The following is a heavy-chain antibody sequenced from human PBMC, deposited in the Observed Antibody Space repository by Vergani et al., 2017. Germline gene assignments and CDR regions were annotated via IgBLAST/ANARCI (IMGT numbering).Heavy chain of an antibody. Sequence: EVQLVESGGGFVQPGGSLRLSCAASGFTFSSYAMHWVRQAPGKGLEYVSAISSNGGSTYYANSVKGRFTISRDNSKNTLYLQMGSLRAEDMAVYYCARGDILTGYRDAFDIGGQGTMVTVSS. D-gene: IGHD3-9*01. V-gene: IGHV3-64*01. J-gene: IGHJ3*02. CDR1: GFTFSSYA. CDR2: ISSNGGST. CDR3: ARGDILTGYRDAFDI.